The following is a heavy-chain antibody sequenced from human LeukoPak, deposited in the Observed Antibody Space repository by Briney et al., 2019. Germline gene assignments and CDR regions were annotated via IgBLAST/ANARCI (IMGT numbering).Heavy chain of an antibody. D-gene: IGHD2-8*01. CDR2: IGSNGDDK. CDR1: GFTFSNYA. Sequence: AGSLRLSCAVSGFTFSNYAINWVRQAPGKGLEWLSYIGSNGDDKLYADSVKGRFTISRDDAKNSVYLQMNSLRDEDTALYYCARDLNGDEDFDYWGQGTLVTVSS. V-gene: IGHV3-48*03. CDR3: ARDLNGDEDFDY. J-gene: IGHJ4*02.